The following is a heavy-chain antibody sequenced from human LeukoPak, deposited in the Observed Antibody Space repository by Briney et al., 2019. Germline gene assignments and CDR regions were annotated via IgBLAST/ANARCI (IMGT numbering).Heavy chain of an antibody. CDR2: IYYSGST. J-gene: IGHJ4*02. CDR1: GGSISSYY. CDR3: AGYENGYNSRLFDY. V-gene: IGHV4-59*01. Sequence: SETLSLTCTVSGGSISSYYWSWIRQPPGKGLEWIGYIYYSGSTNYNPSLKSRVTISVDTSKNQFSLKLSSVTAADTAVYYCAGYENGYNSRLFDYWGQGTLVTVSS. D-gene: IGHD5-24*01.